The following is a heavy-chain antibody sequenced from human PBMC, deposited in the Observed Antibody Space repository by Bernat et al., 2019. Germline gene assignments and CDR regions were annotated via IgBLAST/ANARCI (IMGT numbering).Heavy chain of an antibody. CDR2: ISYDGSNK. V-gene: IGHV3-30*07. J-gene: IGHJ6*03. CDR3: ARAFGRGGYYYMDV. D-gene: IGHD4-23*01. Sequence: QVQLVESGGGVVQPGRSLRLSCAASGFTFSSYAMHWVRRAPGKGLEWVAVISYDGSNKYYADSVKGRFTISRDNSKNTLYLQMNSLRAEDTAVYYCARAFGRGGYYYMDVWGKGTTVTVSS. CDR1: GFTFSSYA.